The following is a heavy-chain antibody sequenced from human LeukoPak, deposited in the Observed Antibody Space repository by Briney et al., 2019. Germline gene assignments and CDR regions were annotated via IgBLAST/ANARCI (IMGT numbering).Heavy chain of an antibody. CDR1: GFTFSSYAM. Sequence: LRLSCAASGFTFSSYAMSWVRQAPGKGLEWLARIDWDDDKFYSTSLKTRLTISKDTSKNQVVLTMTNMDPVDTATYYCARTRVYCSSTSCQAFDIWGQGTMVTVSS. CDR2: IDWDDDK. CDR3: ARTRVYCSSTSCQAFDI. D-gene: IGHD2-2*01. J-gene: IGHJ3*02. V-gene: IGHV2-70*04.